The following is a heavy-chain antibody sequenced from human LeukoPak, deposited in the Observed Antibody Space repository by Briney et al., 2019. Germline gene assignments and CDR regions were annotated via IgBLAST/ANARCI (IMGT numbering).Heavy chain of an antibody. Sequence: PGRSLRLSCAASGFTFSSYGMHWVRQAPGKGLEWVAVISYDGSNKYYADSVKGRFTISKDNSKNTLYLQMSSLRAEDTAVYYCARGVGSGHDYWGQGTLVTVSS. CDR1: GFTFSSYG. D-gene: IGHD6-19*01. CDR2: ISYDGSNK. V-gene: IGHV3-30*03. CDR3: ARGVGSGHDY. J-gene: IGHJ4*02.